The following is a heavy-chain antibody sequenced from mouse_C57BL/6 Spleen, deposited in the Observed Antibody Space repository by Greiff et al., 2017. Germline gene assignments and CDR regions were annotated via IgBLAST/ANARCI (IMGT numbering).Heavy chain of an antibody. Sequence: EVHLVESGGGLVKPGGSLKLSCAASGFTFSDYGMHWVRQAPEKGLEWVAYISSGSSTIYYADTVKGRFTISRDNAKNTLFLQMTSLRSEDTAMYYCARGRYYYGSEYFDVWGTGTTVTVSS. CDR3: ARGRYYYGSEYFDV. CDR1: GFTFSDYG. CDR2: ISSGSSTI. J-gene: IGHJ1*03. D-gene: IGHD1-1*01. V-gene: IGHV5-17*01.